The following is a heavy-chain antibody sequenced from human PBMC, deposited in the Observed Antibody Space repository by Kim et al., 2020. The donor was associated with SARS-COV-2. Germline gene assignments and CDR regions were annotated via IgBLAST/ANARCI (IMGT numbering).Heavy chain of an antibody. CDR2: INHSGRT. CDR1: GGSFSGYY. V-gene: IGHV4-34*01. CDR3: ARRLSNTSGWGSHYCDL. Sequence: SETLSLTCAVYGGSFSGYYWSWIRQPPAKGLEWIGEINHSGRTNYNPSLKSRVTISVDTSKNQFSLKLTSVTAADAALYFCARRLSNTSGWGSHYCDLWGQGILVTVSS. D-gene: IGHD3-10*01. J-gene: IGHJ1*01.